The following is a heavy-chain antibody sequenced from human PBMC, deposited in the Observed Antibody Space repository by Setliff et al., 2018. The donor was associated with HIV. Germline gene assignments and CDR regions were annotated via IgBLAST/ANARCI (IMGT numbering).Heavy chain of an antibody. D-gene: IGHD6-13*01. CDR2: ISIRGGYI. J-gene: IGHJ6*03. Sequence: MNWVRQAPGKGLQWVASISIRGGYIYYADSVKGRFTISRDNTRNSVYLQMDSLRVDDTAVFYCARRSGSSSLKGVHYYYYYYMDVWGKGTTVTVSS. CDR3: ARRSGSSSLKGVHYYYYYYMDV. V-gene: IGHV3-21*06.